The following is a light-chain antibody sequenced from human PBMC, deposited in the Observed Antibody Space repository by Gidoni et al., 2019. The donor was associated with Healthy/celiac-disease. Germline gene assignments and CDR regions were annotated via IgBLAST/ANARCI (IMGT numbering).Light chain of an antibody. Sequence: DIQMTQSPSTLSASVGDRVTITCRASQSISSWLAWYQQKPGKAPKLLIYDASSLESGVPSRFSGSGSGTEFTLTISSLQPDDFAPYYCQQYNSYSPFXXXTKVEIK. CDR3: QQYNSYSP. CDR2: DAS. CDR1: QSISSW. V-gene: IGKV1-5*01. J-gene: IGKJ1*01.